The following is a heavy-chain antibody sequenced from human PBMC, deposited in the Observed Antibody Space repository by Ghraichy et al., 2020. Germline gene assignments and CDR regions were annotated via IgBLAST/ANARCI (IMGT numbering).Heavy chain of an antibody. Sequence: SETLSLTCTVSGGSIRSNYWSWIRQPPGKGLEWIGYIDFSGRTNYSPSLKSRVTISADTSKNQFSLKLTSVTAADTAVYFCARDYYDTNGYYFGWGSWGQGTLVAVSS. V-gene: IGHV4-59*01. CDR1: GGSIRSNY. J-gene: IGHJ5*02. CDR3: ARDYYDTNGYYFGWGS. CDR2: IDFSGRT. D-gene: IGHD3-22*01.